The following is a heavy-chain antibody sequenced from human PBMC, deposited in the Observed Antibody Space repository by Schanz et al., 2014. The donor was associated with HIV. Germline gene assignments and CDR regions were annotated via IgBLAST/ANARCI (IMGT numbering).Heavy chain of an antibody. D-gene: IGHD5-12*01. CDR3: ARVGVGGYANLDY. J-gene: IGHJ4*02. V-gene: IGHV3-30*04. CDR1: GFTFSSFA. CDR2: ISYEGSKT. Sequence: QVQLVESGGGVVQPGRSLRLSCAASGFTFSSFAMHWVRQAPGKGLEWVALISYEGSKTYYADSVKGRFTISRANSKNTLYLQMNSLRAEDTAVYYCARVGVGGYANLDYWGQGTLVTVSS.